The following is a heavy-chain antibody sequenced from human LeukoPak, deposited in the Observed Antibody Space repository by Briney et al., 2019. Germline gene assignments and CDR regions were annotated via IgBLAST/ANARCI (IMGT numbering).Heavy chain of an antibody. CDR2: ISSSGSTI. D-gene: IGHD1-7*01. Sequence: GGSLRLSCAASGFTFSDYYMSWIRQAPGKGVEWVSYISSSGSTIYYADSVKGRFTISRDNAKNSLYLQMNSLRAEDTAVYYCARDNWNYVGYYYYGMDVWGQGTTVTVSS. V-gene: IGHV3-11*01. CDR3: ARDNWNYVGYYYYGMDV. J-gene: IGHJ6*02. CDR1: GFTFSDYY.